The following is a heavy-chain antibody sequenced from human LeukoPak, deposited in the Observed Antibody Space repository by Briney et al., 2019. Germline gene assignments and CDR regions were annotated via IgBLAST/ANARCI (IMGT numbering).Heavy chain of an antibody. D-gene: IGHD3-10*01. CDR2: ISSSSSYI. CDR1: GFTFSGYA. V-gene: IGHV3-21*01. J-gene: IGHJ6*04. CDR3: ARVGSGSYSDYYGMDV. Sequence: GGSLRLSCAASGFTFSGYAMTWVRQAPGKGLEWVSSISSSSSYIYYADSVKGRFTISRDNAKNSLYLQMNSLRAEDTAVYYCARVGSGSYSDYYGMDVWGKGTTVTVSS.